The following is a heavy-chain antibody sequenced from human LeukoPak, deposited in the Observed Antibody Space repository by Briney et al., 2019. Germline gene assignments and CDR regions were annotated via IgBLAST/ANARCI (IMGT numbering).Heavy chain of an antibody. CDR2: ISSSSSTI. CDR3: ASRRLRFSGWSTYDY. V-gene: IGHV3-48*01. CDR1: GFTFSSYS. D-gene: IGHD6-19*01. Sequence: GGSLRLSCAASGFTFSSYSMNWVRQAPGKGLEWVSYISSSSSTIYYADSVKGRFTISRDNAKNSLYLQMNGLRAEDTAVYYCASRRLRFSGWSTYDYWGQGTLVTVSS. J-gene: IGHJ4*02.